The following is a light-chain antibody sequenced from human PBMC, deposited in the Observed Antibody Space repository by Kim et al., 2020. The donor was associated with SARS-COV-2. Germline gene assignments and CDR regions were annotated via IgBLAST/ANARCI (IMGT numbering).Light chain of an antibody. CDR1: QSVSSSY. J-gene: IGKJ1*01. V-gene: IGKV3-20*01. Sequence: LAPGERATLACRASQSVSSSYLAWYQQKPGQAPRLLIYGASSRATGIPDRFSGSGSGTDFTLTISRLEPEDFAVYYCQQYGSSGAFGQGTKVDIK. CDR3: QQYGSSGA. CDR2: GAS.